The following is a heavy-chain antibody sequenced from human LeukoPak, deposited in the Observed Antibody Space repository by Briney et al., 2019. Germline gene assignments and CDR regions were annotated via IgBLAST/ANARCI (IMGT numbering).Heavy chain of an antibody. Sequence: GSLRLSCAASGFTFSSYAMSWVRQAPGKGLEWVSAISGSGGSTYYADSVKGRFTISRDNSKNTLYLQMNSLRAEDTAVYYCAKDKGYYDFWSGPEAFDIWGQGTMVTVSS. CDR3: AKDKGYYDFWSGPEAFDI. CDR1: GFTFSSYA. V-gene: IGHV3-23*01. CDR2: ISGSGGST. D-gene: IGHD3-3*01. J-gene: IGHJ3*02.